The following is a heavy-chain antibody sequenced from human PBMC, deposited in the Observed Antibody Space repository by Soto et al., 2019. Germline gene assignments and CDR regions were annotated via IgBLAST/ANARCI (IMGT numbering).Heavy chain of an antibody. CDR1: GGSISSGGYY. D-gene: IGHD3-3*01. CDR2: IYYSGST. Sequence: SETLSLTCTVSGGSISSGGYYWSWIRQHPGKGLEWIGYIYYSGSTYYNPSLKSRVTISVDTSKNQFSLKLSSVTAADTAVYYCARTIFGVVNPTYYYYYYMDVWGKGTTVTVSS. CDR3: ARTIFGVVNPTYYYYYYMDV. V-gene: IGHV4-31*03. J-gene: IGHJ6*03.